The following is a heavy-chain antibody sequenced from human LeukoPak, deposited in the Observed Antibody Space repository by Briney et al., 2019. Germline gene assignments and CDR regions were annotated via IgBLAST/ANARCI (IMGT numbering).Heavy chain of an antibody. J-gene: IGHJ4*02. V-gene: IGHV1-18*01. D-gene: IGHD1-26*01. CDR2: ISTYNGDT. Sequence: GASVKVSCKASGYIFTSYGITWVRQASGQGREWMGWISTYNGDTNYAQNLQGRVTMTTDKSTSTAYMDLRSLRSDDTAVYYCARDTGSSPGDYWGQGTPVTVSS. CDR3: ARDTGSSPGDY. CDR1: GYIFTSYG.